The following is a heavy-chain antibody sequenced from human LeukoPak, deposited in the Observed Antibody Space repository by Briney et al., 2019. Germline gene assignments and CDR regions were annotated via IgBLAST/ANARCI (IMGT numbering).Heavy chain of an antibody. CDR1: GFTFSSYG. D-gene: IGHD6-13*01. CDR2: ISYDGSNK. J-gene: IGHJ4*02. CDR3: ARYIAAAGLDY. V-gene: IGHV3-30*03. Sequence: GGSLRLSCAASGFTFSSYGMHWVRQAPGKGLEWVAVISYDGSNKYYADSVNGRFTISRDNAKNSLYLQMNSLRAEDTAVYYCARYIAAAGLDYWGQGTLVTVSS.